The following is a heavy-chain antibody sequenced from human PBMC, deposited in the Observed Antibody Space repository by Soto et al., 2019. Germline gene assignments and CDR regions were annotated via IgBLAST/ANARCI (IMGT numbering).Heavy chain of an antibody. CDR2: IDNSGST. D-gene: IGHD3-3*01. Sequence: SETLSLTCTVSGGSISNYFCNWIRQPAGKGLEWIGRIDNSGSTNCNPSLKSRITMSADTSRNRFSLKLNSVTAADTAVYYCARGGQDFWSGPFDYWGQGALVTVSS. CDR3: ARGGQDFWSGPFDY. V-gene: IGHV4-4*07. CDR1: GGSISNYF. J-gene: IGHJ4*02.